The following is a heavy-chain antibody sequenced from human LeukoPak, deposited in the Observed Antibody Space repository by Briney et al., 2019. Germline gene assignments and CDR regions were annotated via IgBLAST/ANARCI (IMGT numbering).Heavy chain of an antibody. CDR3: AKGTLTGSFDY. J-gene: IGHJ4*02. Sequence: PGRSLRLSCAASGFTFDDYAMHWVRQAPGKGLEWVSGISWNSGSIGYADSVKGRFTISRDNAKNSLYLQMNSLRAEDMALYYCAKGTLTGSFDYWGQGTLVTVSS. CDR2: ISWNSGSI. CDR1: GFTFDDYA. V-gene: IGHV3-9*03. D-gene: IGHD3-9*01.